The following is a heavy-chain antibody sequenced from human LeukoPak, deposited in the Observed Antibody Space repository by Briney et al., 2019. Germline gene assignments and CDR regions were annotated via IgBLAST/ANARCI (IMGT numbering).Heavy chain of an antibody. D-gene: IGHD4-17*01. J-gene: IGHJ4*02. CDR3: ARHGGDGDYGDYQVDY. Sequence: SETLSLTCTVSGYSISSGYYWGWIRQPPGKGLEWIGSIYHSGSTYYNPSLKSRVTISVDTSKNQFSLKLSSVTAADTAVYYCARHGGDGDYGDYQVDYWGQGTLVTVSS. CDR2: IYHSGST. V-gene: IGHV4-38-2*02. CDR1: GYSISSGYY.